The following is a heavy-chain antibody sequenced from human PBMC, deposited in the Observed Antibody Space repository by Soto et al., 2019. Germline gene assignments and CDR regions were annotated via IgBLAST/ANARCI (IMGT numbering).Heavy chain of an antibody. CDR1: GGSMSSSNW. CDR2: AHHSGRT. D-gene: IGHD1-26*01. Sequence: TSETLSLTSTVSGGSMSSSNWWNWVRQSPGKGLEWIGEAHHSGRTNYNPSLKSRVTISVDKSKNHFSLKLSSVTAADTAVYYCARSEATGLDYWGQGTLVTVS. CDR3: ARSEATGLDY. V-gene: IGHV4-4*02. J-gene: IGHJ4*02.